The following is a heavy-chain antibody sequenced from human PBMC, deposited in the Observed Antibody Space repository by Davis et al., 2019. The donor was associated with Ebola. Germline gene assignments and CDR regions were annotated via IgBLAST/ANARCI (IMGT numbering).Heavy chain of an antibody. CDR3: ATTQWLREFDN. Sequence: GGSLRLSCAVSGFAVSHNHMSWVRQAPGKGLEWVAVFYDPGSAYADAVRGRFIISRDKSNNTLYLQMNSLRVDDTAVYYCATTQWLREFDNWGQGTLVTVSS. CDR1: GFAVSHNH. J-gene: IGHJ4*02. CDR2: FYDPGS. D-gene: IGHD6-19*01. V-gene: IGHV3-53*05.